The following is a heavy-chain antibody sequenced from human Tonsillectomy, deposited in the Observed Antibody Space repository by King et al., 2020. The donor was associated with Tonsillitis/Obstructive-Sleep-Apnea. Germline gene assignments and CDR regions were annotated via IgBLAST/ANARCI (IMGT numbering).Heavy chain of an antibody. CDR2: INHSGST. D-gene: IGHD6-25*01. CDR3: ARASCIAADFDY. V-gene: IGHV4-34*01. Sequence: VQLQQWGAGLLKPSETLSLTCAVYGGSFSGYYWSWIRQPPGKGLEWIGEINHSGSTNYNPSLKSRVTISVDTSKNPFSLKLSSVTAADTAVYYCARASCIAADFDYWGQGTLVTVSS. J-gene: IGHJ4*02. CDR1: GGSFSGYY.